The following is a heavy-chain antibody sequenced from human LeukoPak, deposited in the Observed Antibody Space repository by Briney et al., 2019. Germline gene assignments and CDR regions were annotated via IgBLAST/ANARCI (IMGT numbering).Heavy chain of an antibody. CDR3: ARGGSGWPYYYYMDV. Sequence: SETLSLTCAVSGGSISSGGYSWSWIRQPAGKGLEWIGRIYTSGSTNYNPSLKSRVTISVDTSKNQFSLKLSSVTAADTAVYYCARGGSGWPYYYYMDVWGKGTTVTVSS. J-gene: IGHJ6*03. CDR1: GGSISSGGYS. V-gene: IGHV4-61*02. D-gene: IGHD6-19*01. CDR2: IYTSGST.